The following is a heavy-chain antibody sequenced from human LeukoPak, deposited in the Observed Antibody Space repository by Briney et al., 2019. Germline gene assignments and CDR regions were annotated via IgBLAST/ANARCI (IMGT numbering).Heavy chain of an antibody. D-gene: IGHD3-3*01. Sequence: GGSLRLSCAASGFTFSSYSMNWVRQAPGKGLELVSSISSSSSYIYYADSVKGRFTISRDNAKNSLYLQMNSLRAEDTAVYYCAKSPRRMTIFGVGAHPFDYWGQGTLVTVSS. J-gene: IGHJ4*02. CDR2: ISSSSSYI. CDR1: GFTFSSYS. V-gene: IGHV3-21*01. CDR3: AKSPRRMTIFGVGAHPFDY.